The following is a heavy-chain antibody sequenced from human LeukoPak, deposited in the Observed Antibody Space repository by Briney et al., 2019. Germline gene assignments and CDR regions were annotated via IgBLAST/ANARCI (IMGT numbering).Heavy chain of an antibody. CDR3: ALLYSYGQTSPAFDI. D-gene: IGHD5-18*01. CDR1: GFSLSTSGVG. V-gene: IGHV2-5*01. CDR2: IYWNDDK. J-gene: IGHJ3*02. Sequence: ESGPTLGQPTPTLTLTCTFSGFSLSTSGVGVGWIRQPPVKALEWLALIYWNDDKRYSPSLKSRLNITKDTSKNQVVLTMTNMDPVDTATYYRALLYSYGQTSPAFDIWGQGTMVTVSS.